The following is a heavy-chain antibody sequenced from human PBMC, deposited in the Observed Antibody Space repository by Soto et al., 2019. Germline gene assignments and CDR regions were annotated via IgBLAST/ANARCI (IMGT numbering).Heavy chain of an antibody. D-gene: IGHD3-10*01. CDR2: IFYTEST. CDR3: ARVDRGEFDH. V-gene: IGHV4-59*01. CDR1: GGSISSYY. J-gene: IGHJ4*02. Sequence: PSETLSLTCTVSGGSISSYYWIWIRQPPGKGLEWIGSIFYTESTDYNPSLKSRVTISLDTSKNHFSLNLSSVTAADTAVYYCARVDRGEFDHWGQGTLVTVSS.